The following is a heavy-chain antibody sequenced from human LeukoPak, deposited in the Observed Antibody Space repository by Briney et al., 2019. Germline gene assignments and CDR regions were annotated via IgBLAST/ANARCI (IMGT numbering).Heavy chain of an antibody. CDR1: GFTFINYW. J-gene: IGHJ3*02. V-gene: IGHV3-7*01. CDR2: IKQDGSEY. Sequence: GGSLRLSCAGSGFTFINYWMSWVRQAPGRGLEWVANIKQDGSEYYYVESVKGRFTISRDNAKNSLYLQMNSLRAEDTAVYYCAKGGCSSTSCYGDAFDIWGQGTMVTVSS. D-gene: IGHD2-2*01. CDR3: AKGGCSSTSCYGDAFDI.